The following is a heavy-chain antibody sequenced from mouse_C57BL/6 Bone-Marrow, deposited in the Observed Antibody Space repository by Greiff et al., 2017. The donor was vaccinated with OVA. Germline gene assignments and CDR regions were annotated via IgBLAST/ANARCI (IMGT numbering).Heavy chain of an antibody. V-gene: IGHV5-17*01. D-gene: IGHD2-2*01. J-gene: IGHJ3*01. CDR1: GFTFSDYG. CDR3: ARWLRGPFAY. CDR2: ISSGSSTI. Sequence: EVMLVESGGGLVKPGGSLKLSCAASGFTFSDYGMHWVRQAPEKGLEWVAYISSGSSTIYYADTVKGRFTISRDNAKNTLFLQMTSLRSEDTAMYYCARWLRGPFAYWGQGTLVTVSA.